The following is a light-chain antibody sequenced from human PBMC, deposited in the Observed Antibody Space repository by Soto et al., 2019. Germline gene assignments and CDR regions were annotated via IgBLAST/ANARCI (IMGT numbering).Light chain of an antibody. CDR3: QHFKNFPIT. V-gene: IGKV1-9*01. CDR2: AAS. J-gene: IGKJ5*01. CDR1: HSISIY. Sequence: DIQLTQSPSSLSASVGDRVSISCRASHSISIYLNWYQQKPGKAPKLRNFAASRVQSGVPSRFSGSGSGTDFTLTISSLQPEDFATYYCQHFKNFPITFGQGTRLEIK.